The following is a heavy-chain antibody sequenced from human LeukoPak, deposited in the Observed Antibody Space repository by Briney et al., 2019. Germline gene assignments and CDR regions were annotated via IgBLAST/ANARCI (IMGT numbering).Heavy chain of an antibody. D-gene: IGHD2-15*01. Sequence: SETLSLTCTVSGGSISSYYWSWIRQPPGKGLEWIGYIYYSGSANYNPSLKSRVTISVDTSKNQFSLKLSSVTAADTAVYYCAREGPNCSGGSCYTNWFDPWGQGTLVTVSS. V-gene: IGHV4-59*01. CDR3: AREGPNCSGGSCYTNWFDP. CDR1: GGSISSYY. J-gene: IGHJ5*02. CDR2: IYYSGSA.